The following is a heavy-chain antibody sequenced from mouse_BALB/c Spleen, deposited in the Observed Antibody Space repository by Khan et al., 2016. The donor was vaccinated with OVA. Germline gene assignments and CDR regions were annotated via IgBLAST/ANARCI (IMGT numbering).Heavy chain of an antibody. Sequence: EVQLQESGPSLVKPSQTLSLTCSVTGNSITSGYWNWIRKFPGNKLEYMGYISYSGNSYYNPSLKSRISITRDTSKNQYYLQLNSVTTADTATFYCACELRGFAYWGQGTLVTVSA. CDR1: GNSITSGY. D-gene: IGHD1-1*01. V-gene: IGHV3-8*02. CDR2: ISYSGNS. CDR3: ACELRGFAY. J-gene: IGHJ3*01.